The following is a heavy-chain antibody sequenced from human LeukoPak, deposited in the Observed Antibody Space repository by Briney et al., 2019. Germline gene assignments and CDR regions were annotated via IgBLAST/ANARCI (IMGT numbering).Heavy chain of an antibody. V-gene: IGHV4-59*08. D-gene: IGHD1-26*01. CDR2: IYYTGST. CDR1: GGSITNSY. J-gene: IGHJ5*02. CDR3: ARHVAVGETA. Sequence: SETLSLTCSVSGGSITNSYWGWIRQLPGKGLEWIGYIYYTGSTTYSPSYKSRVTISIDTSRNQVSLKLTSVTAADTAVYYCARHVAVGETAWGQGTLVTVFS.